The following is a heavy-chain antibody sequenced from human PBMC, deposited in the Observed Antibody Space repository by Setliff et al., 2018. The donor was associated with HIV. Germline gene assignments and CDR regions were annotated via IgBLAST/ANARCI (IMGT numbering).Heavy chain of an antibody. J-gene: IGHJ4*02. D-gene: IGHD6-19*01. CDR1: GFTFDDYA. CDR2: IRTKTYGATT. V-gene: IGHV3-49*04. CDR3: AREPPPPPGYSSGWHAYYFDY. Sequence: GGSLRLSCTTSGFTFDDYAMSWVRQAPGKGLEWVGSIRTKTYGATTEYAASVKGRFTISRDDSESIAYLQMSSLRAEDTAVYYCAREPPPPPGYSSGWHAYYFDYWGQGTLVTVSS.